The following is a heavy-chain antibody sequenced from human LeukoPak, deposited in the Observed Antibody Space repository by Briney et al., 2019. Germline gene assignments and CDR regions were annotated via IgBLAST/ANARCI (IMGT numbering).Heavy chain of an antibody. J-gene: IGHJ5*02. V-gene: IGHV3-23*01. CDR2: SGSGXST. Sequence: SGSGXSTYYADSXXXXXXXXRDNSKNTLYLQMNSLRAEDTAVYYCAKGTSGVVTSADWFDPWGQGTLVTVSS. D-gene: IGHD3-3*01. CDR3: AKGTSGVVTSADWFDP.